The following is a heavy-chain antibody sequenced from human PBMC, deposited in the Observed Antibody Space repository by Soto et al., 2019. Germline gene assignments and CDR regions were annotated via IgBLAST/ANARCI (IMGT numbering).Heavy chain of an antibody. CDR2: VYHTGNS. CDR3: AREQYNWKL. Sequence: QVQLQEPGPGLVKPSETLSLTCTVSGVSITPYYWTWIRHPPGKGLDWIGYVYHTGNSYYNHSLKSRVTISLDTSKNQVSLRLKSVTAADTAVYYCAREQYNWKLWGQGPLVTVSS. CDR1: GVSITPYY. D-gene: IGHD1-20*01. J-gene: IGHJ4*02. V-gene: IGHV4-59*01.